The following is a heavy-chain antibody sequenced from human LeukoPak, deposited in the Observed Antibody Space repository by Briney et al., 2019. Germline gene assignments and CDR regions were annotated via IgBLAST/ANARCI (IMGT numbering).Heavy chain of an antibody. CDR2: MNPNSGNT. D-gene: IGHD6-6*01. CDR1: GYTFTRYD. V-gene: IGHV1-8*01. Sequence: ASVKVSCKASGYTFTRYDINWVRQATGQGLEWMGWMNPNSGNTGYAQKFQGRVTMTRNTSISTAYMELSSLRSEDTAVYYCARLQLVLYYMDVWGKGTTVTVSS. CDR3: ARLQLVLYYMDV. J-gene: IGHJ6*03.